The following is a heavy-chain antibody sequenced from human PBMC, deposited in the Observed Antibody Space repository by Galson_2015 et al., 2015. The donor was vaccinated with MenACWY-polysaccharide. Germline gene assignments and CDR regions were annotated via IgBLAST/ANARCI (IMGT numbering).Heavy chain of an antibody. CDR2: INLDGRDK. Sequence: SLRLSCAASVLTFSSYWMSWVRQAPGKGLEWVANINLDGRDKYYVDSVRGRFTISRDNARNSLYLQMNSLRVEDTAVYYCARQRGYSYGYNDYWGQGTLVTVSS. V-gene: IGHV3-7*01. CDR1: VLTFSSYW. CDR3: ARQRGYSYGYNDY. J-gene: IGHJ4*02. D-gene: IGHD5-18*01.